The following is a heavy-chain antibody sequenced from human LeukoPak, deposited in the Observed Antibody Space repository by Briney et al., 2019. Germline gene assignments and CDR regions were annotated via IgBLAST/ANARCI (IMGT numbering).Heavy chain of an antibody. V-gene: IGHV3-48*01. D-gene: IGHD5-12*01. CDR3: ASTLDIVATIDGDY. J-gene: IGHJ4*02. CDR2: ISSSSSTI. CDR1: GFTFSSYS. Sequence: GGSLRLSCAASGFTFSSYSMNWVRQAPGKGLEWVSYISSSSSTIYYADSVKGRFTISRDNAKNSLYLQMNSLRAEDTAVYYCASTLDIVATIDGDYWGQGTLVTVSS.